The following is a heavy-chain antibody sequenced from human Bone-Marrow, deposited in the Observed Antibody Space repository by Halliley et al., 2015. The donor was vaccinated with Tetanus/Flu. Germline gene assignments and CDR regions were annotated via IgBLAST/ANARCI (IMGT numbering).Heavy chain of an antibody. D-gene: IGHD2-21*02. V-gene: IGHV3-33*01. J-gene: IGHJ6*02. CDR3: ASVDSGDNGLDV. Sequence: LGGVATIWHDGSKEFYGDSVKGRFAISRDNSKNMLSLQMKRLRAEDTAVYYCASVDSGDNGLDVWGQGTTVTVSS. CDR2: IWHDGSKE.